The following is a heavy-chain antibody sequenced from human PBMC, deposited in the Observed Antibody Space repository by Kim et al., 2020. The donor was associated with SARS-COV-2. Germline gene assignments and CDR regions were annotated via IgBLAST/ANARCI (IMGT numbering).Heavy chain of an antibody. D-gene: IGHD1-26*01. V-gene: IGHV3-21*06. Sequence: GGSLRLSCVASGFTFSSYTMNWVRQAPGKGLEWVSSISTSSSYLYYADSVKGRFTISRDNAKNSLYLQINSLRVEDTAVYYCARGMGWARFDPWGQGTLVTVSS. CDR2: ISTSSSYL. J-gene: IGHJ5*02. CDR1: GFTFSSYT. CDR3: ARGMGWARFDP.